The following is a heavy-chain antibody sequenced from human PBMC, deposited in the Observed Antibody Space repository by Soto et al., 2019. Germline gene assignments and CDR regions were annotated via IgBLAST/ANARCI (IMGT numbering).Heavy chain of an antibody. J-gene: IGHJ5*02. CDR2: ISYDGSNK. CDR3: ARDHRGDYYETSGYYPGS. Sequence: GGSLRLSCAASGFSFNDFAMHWVRQAPGKGLEWVAIISYDGSNKYYADSVKGRFTISRDNSENTLYLLMNSLRAEDTAVYYCARDHRGDYYETSGYYPGSWGQGAQVTVSS. CDR1: GFSFNDFA. V-gene: IGHV3-30-3*01. D-gene: IGHD3-22*01.